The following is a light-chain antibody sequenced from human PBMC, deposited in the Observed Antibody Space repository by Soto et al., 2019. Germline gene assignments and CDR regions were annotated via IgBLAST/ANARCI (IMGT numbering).Light chain of an antibody. Sequence: DIQMTQSPSSLSASVGDRVTITCRASQGISRWLAWYQQKPEKAPKSLIYAPSSLQRGVPSRFSGSGYGTDFTLTISSLQTEDFATYYCQQYDSYPRTFGGGTKVEIK. J-gene: IGKJ4*01. CDR2: APS. CDR1: QGISRW. V-gene: IGKV1D-16*01. CDR3: QQYDSYPRT.